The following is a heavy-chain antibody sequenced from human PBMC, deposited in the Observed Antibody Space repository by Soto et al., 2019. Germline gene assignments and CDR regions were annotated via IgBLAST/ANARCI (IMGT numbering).Heavy chain of an antibody. CDR3: TTLSYLYYDGMDV. V-gene: IGHV3-15*01. CDR2: IKSKVDGGTA. J-gene: IGHJ6*02. Sequence: GGSLRLSCEASGFTFSNAWMNWVRQGPGKGLEWLGRIKSKVDGGTADYGEATKGRFSISRDDLKNMLYLQMNSMTHDDTAVYYCTTLSYLYYDGMDVWGQGTTVTVSS. CDR1: GFTFSNAW. D-gene: IGHD2-2*01.